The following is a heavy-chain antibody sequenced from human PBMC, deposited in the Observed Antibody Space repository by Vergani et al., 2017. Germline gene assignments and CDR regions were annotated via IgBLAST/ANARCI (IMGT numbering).Heavy chain of an antibody. J-gene: IGHJ4*02. D-gene: IGHD3-9*01. Sequence: QLHLQESGPGLVKPSETLSLTCTVSGGSITSSSYYWGWIRQPPGKGLEWIGNIYHSGGADYNPSLKGRVTISVDTTKNQFSLEVTSATAADTAIYFCARTESFILRYFHWALWGQGTLVTVSS. CDR3: ARTESFILRYFHWAL. CDR1: GGSITSSSYY. V-gene: IGHV4-39*01. CDR2: IYHSGGA.